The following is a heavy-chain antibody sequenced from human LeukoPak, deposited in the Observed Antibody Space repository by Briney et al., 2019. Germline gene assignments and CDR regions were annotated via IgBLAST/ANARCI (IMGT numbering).Heavy chain of an antibody. CDR1: GFTFDDYA. CDR2: ISWNSGSI. V-gene: IGHV3-9*01. Sequence: TGGSLRLSCAASGFTFDDYAMHWVRQAPGKGLEWVSGISWNSGSIGYADSVKGRFTISRDNAKNSLYLQMNSLRAEDTAVYYCASCPGYYDSSGFAFDIWGQGTMVTVSS. J-gene: IGHJ3*02. D-gene: IGHD3-22*01. CDR3: ASCPGYYDSSGFAFDI.